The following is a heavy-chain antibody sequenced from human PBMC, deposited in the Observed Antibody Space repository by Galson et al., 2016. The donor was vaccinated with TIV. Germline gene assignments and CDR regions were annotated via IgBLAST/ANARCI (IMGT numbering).Heavy chain of an antibody. J-gene: IGHJ3*02. Sequence: SVKVSCKASGYSFTVYRVHWVRQAPGQGLEWMGWIHPRNGGANYAQKFQGRVTLTRDTSISTVYMELRRLKSDDTAVYFCTRGGGGAYTFDAFDIWGQGTMVTVSS. CDR2: IHPRNGGA. V-gene: IGHV1-2*02. D-gene: IGHD2/OR15-2a*01. CDR3: TRGGGGAYTFDAFDI. CDR1: GYSFTVYR.